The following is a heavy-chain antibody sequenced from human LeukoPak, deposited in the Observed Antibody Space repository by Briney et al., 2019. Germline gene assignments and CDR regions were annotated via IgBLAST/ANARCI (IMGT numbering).Heavy chain of an antibody. Sequence: SETLSLTCTVSGGSISSYYWSWIRQPPGKGLEWIGYIYYSGSTNYNPSLKSRVTISVDTSKNQFSLKLSSVTAADTAVYYCARAYRIAAAGYFDYWGQGTLVTVSS. CDR2: IYYSGST. D-gene: IGHD6-13*01. J-gene: IGHJ4*02. CDR3: ARAYRIAAAGYFDY. CDR1: GGSISSYY. V-gene: IGHV4-59*01.